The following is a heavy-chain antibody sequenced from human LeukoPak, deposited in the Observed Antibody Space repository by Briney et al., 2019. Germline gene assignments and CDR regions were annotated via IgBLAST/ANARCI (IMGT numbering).Heavy chain of an antibody. CDR1: GFTFSSFT. CDR3: AREEVSGWLSHF. CDR2: KSYDGINE. V-gene: IGHV3-30-3*01. J-gene: IGHJ4*02. D-gene: IGHD6-19*01. Sequence: GGSLRLSCSASGFTFSSFTMHLVRQAPGKGLEWVAVKSYDGINEYYADSVKGRFTISRDNSNNMLFLQMYSLNTDDTAVYYCAREEVSGWLSHFWGQGTLVTVSS.